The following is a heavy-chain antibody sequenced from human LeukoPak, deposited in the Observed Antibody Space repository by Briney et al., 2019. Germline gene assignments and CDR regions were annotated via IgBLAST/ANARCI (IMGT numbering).Heavy chain of an antibody. Sequence: GGSLRPSRVASGFMFFHFAMSWVRQAPGQGPEGVSTISCSGDSTYYADSVKGRFTISRDNSKNTVYLQMNSLRAEHTALYYCAYVGIFWSGYQDLWGQGTLVTVSS. CDR2: ISCSGDST. CDR3: AYVGIFWSGYQDL. J-gene: IGHJ4*02. V-gene: IGHV3-23*01. D-gene: IGHD3-3*01. CDR1: GFMFFHFA.